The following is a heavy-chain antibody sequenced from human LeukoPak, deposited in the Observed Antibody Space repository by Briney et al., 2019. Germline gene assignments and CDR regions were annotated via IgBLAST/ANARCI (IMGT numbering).Heavy chain of an antibody. CDR3: ARGSSGYYPDPWFDY. V-gene: IGHV5-51*01. CDR2: TYPRDSDT. D-gene: IGHD3-22*01. Sequence: GESLKISCKDSGYTFTSYWIGWVRQMPGKGLEWMGVTYPRDSDTRYSPSFQDQVTISVDKSISTAYLQWSSLKASDTAMYYCARGSSGYYPDPWFDYWGQGTLVTVSS. J-gene: IGHJ4*02. CDR1: GYTFTSYW.